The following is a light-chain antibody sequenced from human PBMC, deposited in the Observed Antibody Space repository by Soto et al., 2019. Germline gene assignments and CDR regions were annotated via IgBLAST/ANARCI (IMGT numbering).Light chain of an antibody. J-gene: IGLJ1*01. CDR1: SSDIGGYNY. CDR3: TSYTSSTTNYV. V-gene: IGLV2-14*01. CDR2: EVS. Sequence: QSALTQPASVSGSPGQSITFSCTGTSSDIGGYNYVSWYQQHPGKATKLMIYEVSNRPSGVSDRFSGSKSGNTASLTISGLQAEDEADYYCTSYTSSTTNYVFGTGPKLTVL.